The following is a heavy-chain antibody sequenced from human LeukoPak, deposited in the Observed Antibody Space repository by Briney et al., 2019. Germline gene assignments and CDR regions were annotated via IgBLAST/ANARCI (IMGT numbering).Heavy chain of an antibody. V-gene: IGHV4-31*03. D-gene: IGHD3-22*01. Sequence: SETLSLTCTVSGGSISSGGYSWSWIRQHPGKGLEWIGYIYYSGSTYYNPSLKSRVTISVDTSKNQFSLRLSSVTAADTAVYYCARGVRQWLNNWFDPWGQGTLVTVSS. CDR1: GGSISSGGYS. CDR3: ARGVRQWLNNWFDP. CDR2: IYYSGST. J-gene: IGHJ5*02.